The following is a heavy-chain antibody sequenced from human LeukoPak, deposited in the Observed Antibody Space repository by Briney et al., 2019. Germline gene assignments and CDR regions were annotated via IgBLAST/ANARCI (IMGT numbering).Heavy chain of an antibody. V-gene: IGHV3-30*18. D-gene: IGHD6-13*01. CDR3: AKDRAVQQQLVRGYFQH. CDR2: ISYDGSNK. CDR1: GFTFSSCG. Sequence: PGGSLRLSCAASGFTFSSCGMHWVRQAPGKGLEWVAVISYDGSNKYYADSVKGRLTISRDNSKNTLYLQMNSLRAEDTAVYYCAKDRAVQQQLVRGYFQHWGQGTLVTVSS. J-gene: IGHJ1*01.